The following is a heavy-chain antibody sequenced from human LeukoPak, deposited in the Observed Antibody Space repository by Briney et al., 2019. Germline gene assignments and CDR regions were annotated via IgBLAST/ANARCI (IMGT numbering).Heavy chain of an antibody. CDR2: IYYTGGT. V-gene: IGHV4-59*08. CDR1: GGSISPFY. D-gene: IGHD6-6*01. J-gene: IGHJ4*02. CDR3: ARLSRSILDY. Sequence: PSETLSLTCTVSGGSISPFYWNWIRQPPGKGLEWIGYIYYTGGTSYSPSLNSRATISVDTSKNQISLKLSSVTAADTAVYYCARLSRSILDYWGQGTLVTVSS.